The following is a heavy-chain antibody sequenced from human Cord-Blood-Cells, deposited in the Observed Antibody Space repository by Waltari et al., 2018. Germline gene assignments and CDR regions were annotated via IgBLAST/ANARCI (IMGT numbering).Heavy chain of an antibody. V-gene: IGHV4-4*02. CDR2: IYHSGST. CDR3: ARDRGYCSSTSCYTWYFDL. CDR1: GGSISSSNW. D-gene: IGHD2-2*02. J-gene: IGHJ2*01. Sequence: QVQLQESGPGLVKPSGTLSLTCAVSGGSISSSNWWSWVRQPPGKGLEWIGEIYHSGSTNCNPSLKSRVTISVDKSKNQFSLKLSSVTAADTAVYYCARDRGYCSSTSCYTWYFDLWGRGTLVTVSS.